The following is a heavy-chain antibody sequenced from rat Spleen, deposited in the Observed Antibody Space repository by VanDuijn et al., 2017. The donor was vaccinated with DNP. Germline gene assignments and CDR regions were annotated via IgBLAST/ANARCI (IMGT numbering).Heavy chain of an antibody. V-gene: IGHV5-58*01. CDR2: INPDGGST. CDR3: AKAARPYYFDY. J-gene: IGHJ2*01. Sequence: EVQLVESGGGLVQSGSPLKLSCAASGFTFSSNWLNWIRQAPGKGLEWVATINPDGGSTYYPDSVKGRFTISRDNAENTVYLQMNSLRSEDTATYYCAKAARPYYFDYWGQGVMVTVSS. CDR1: GFTFSSNW.